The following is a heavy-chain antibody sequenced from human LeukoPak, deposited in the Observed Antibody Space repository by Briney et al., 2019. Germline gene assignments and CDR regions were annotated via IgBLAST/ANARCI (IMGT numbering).Heavy chain of an antibody. Sequence: GASVKVSCKASGYTFTSYDIDWLRQATGPGLEWMGWMNPNSGNRDYAQKFQAKVTMTRNTSISTAYMELSSLRSEDTAVYYCASSPGRYNYGVWDWNYYYYYYMDVWGKGTTVTVSS. J-gene: IGHJ6*03. V-gene: IGHV1-8*01. D-gene: IGHD5-18*01. CDR3: ASSPGRYNYGVWDWNYYYYYYMDV. CDR2: MNPNSGNR. CDR1: GYTFTSYD.